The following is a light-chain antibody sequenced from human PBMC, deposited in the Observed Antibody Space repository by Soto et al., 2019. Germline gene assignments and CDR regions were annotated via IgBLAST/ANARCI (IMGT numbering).Light chain of an antibody. J-gene: IGLJ3*02. CDR2: EVN. Sequence: QSALTQPPSASGSPGQSVTISCTGTSSDIGGYNSVSWYQQHPGKAPRLMIYEVNKRPSGVPDRFSGSKSGYTASLTVSGLQTEDEAHYYCAVWDDGLDAWMFGGGTKLTVL. CDR3: AVWDDGLDAWM. V-gene: IGLV2-8*01. CDR1: SSDIGGYNS.